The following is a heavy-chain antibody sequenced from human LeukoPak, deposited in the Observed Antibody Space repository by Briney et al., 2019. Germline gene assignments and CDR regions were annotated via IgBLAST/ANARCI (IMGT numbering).Heavy chain of an antibody. CDR3: ARLLSNYYYYYMDV. D-gene: IGHD2/OR15-2a*01. J-gene: IGHJ6*03. CDR2: IKQDGSEE. V-gene: IGHV3-7*01. CDR1: GFTFSSYG. Sequence: GGYLSLSCAASGFTFSSYGMSWVRQAPGKGLEWVANIKQDGSEEYYVDSVKGRVTISRDNAKNSLYLQMNSLTAEDTAVYYCARLLSNYYYYYMDVWGKGTTVTVSS.